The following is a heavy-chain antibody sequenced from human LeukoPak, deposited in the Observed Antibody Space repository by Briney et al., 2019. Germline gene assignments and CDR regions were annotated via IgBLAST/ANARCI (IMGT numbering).Heavy chain of an antibody. J-gene: IGHJ4*02. D-gene: IGHD2-2*02. CDR3: ASLTGYCSSTSCYTRGVSY. CDR1: GFIFNNYW. Sequence: GGSLRLSCAASGFIFNNYWMSWVRQAPGKGLEWVANIKQDGSEKYYVDSLKGRFTISRDNAKNSLYLQMNSLRAEDTAVYYCASLTGYCSSTSCYTRGVSYWGQGTLVTVSS. CDR2: IKQDGSEK. V-gene: IGHV3-7*01.